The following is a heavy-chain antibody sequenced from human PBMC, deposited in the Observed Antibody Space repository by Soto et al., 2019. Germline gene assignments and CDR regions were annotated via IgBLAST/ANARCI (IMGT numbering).Heavy chain of an antibody. CDR1: GFTFSSYG. J-gene: IGHJ4*02. CDR2: ISYDGSNK. Sequence: PGGSLRLSCAASGFTFSSYGMHWVRQAPGKGLEWVAVISYDGSNKYYADSVKGRFTISRDNSKNTLFLQMNSLRAEDTAVYYCAKDLEGPSGSLPYWGQGTLVTVSS. CDR3: AKDLEGPSGSLPY. D-gene: IGHD1-26*01. V-gene: IGHV3-30*18.